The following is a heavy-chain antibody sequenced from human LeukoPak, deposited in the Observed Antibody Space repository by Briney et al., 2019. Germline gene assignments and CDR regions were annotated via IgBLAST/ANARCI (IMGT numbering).Heavy chain of an antibody. V-gene: IGHV3-66*01. Sequence: GGSLRLSCAASGFTVSSNYMSWIRQAPGKGLEWVSIIYSGGSTYYADSVKGRFTISRDNSKNTLYLQMNSLRAEDTAVYYCARDISSGYYDAFDIWGQGTMVTVSS. D-gene: IGHD3-22*01. CDR3: ARDISSGYYDAFDI. CDR2: IYSGGST. J-gene: IGHJ3*02. CDR1: GFTVSSNY.